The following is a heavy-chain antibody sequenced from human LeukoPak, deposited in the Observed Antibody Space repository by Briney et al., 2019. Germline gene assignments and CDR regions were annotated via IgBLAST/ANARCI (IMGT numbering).Heavy chain of an antibody. J-gene: IGHJ4*02. D-gene: IGHD1-14*01. CDR1: GYSFTSYW. Sequence: GESLKISCKGSGYSFTSYWIGWVRQMPGKGLEWMGLIYPGDSDTRYSPSFQGQVTISADRSISTAYLQWSSLEASDTAFYYCARLPVYAYFDFWGQGTLVTVSS. V-gene: IGHV5-51*01. CDR3: ARLPVYAYFDF. CDR2: IYPGDSDT.